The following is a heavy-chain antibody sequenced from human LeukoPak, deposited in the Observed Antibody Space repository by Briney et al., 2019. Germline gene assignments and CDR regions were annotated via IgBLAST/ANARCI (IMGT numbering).Heavy chain of an antibody. Sequence: GGSLRLSCAASGFTFRSYAMTWVRQAPGKGLEWVGRIKSKTDGGTTDYAAPVKGRFTISRDDSKNTLYLQMNSLKTKDTAVYYCTITTLGYCTNGVCYQGYCYYYYMDVWGKGTTVTVSS. V-gene: IGHV3-15*01. J-gene: IGHJ6*03. CDR3: TITTLGYCTNGVCYQGYCYYYYMDV. D-gene: IGHD2-8*01. CDR1: GFTFRSYA. CDR2: IKSKTDGGTT.